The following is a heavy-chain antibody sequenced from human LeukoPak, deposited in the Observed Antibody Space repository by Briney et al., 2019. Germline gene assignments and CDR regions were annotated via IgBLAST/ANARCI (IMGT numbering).Heavy chain of an antibody. CDR1: GGSSSGYY. CDR3: AIAYCGGDCYPNHWYFDL. V-gene: IGHV4-34*01. J-gene: IGHJ2*01. CDR2: INHSGST. D-gene: IGHD2-21*02. Sequence: PSETLSLTCAVYGGSSSGYYWSWIRQPPGKGLEWIGEINHSGSTNYNPSLKSRVTISVDTSKNQFSLKLSSVTAADTAVYYCAIAYCGGDCYPNHWYFDLWGRGTLVTVSS.